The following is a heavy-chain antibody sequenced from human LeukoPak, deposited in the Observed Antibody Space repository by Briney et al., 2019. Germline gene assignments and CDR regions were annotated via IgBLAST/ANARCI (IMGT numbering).Heavy chain of an antibody. CDR2: MKQDGSEE. Sequence: GRSLRLSCAASGFTFSNFWMSWLRQVPEEGLEWVANMKQDGSEEYYVDSVRGRFTISRDNGKNSLYLQMNSLRAEDTAVYYCARSMAAGFDIWGQGTVVIVSS. D-gene: IGHD6-25*01. V-gene: IGHV3-7*04. CDR1: GFTFSNFW. J-gene: IGHJ3*02. CDR3: ARSMAAGFDI.